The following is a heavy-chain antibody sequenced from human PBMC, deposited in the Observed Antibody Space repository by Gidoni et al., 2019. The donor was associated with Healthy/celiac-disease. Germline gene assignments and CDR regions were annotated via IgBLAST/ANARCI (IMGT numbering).Heavy chain of an antibody. CDR3: AKLTHVSDFWSGYPDLNAFDI. D-gene: IGHD3-3*01. CDR2: ISWNSGSI. J-gene: IGHJ3*02. CDR1: GFTFDDYA. Sequence: EVQLVESGGGLVQPGRSLRLSCAASGFTFDDYALHWVRPAPGKGLEWVSGISWNSGSIGYAASVNGRFTISRDNAKNSLYLQMNSLRAEDTALYYCAKLTHVSDFWSGYPDLNAFDIWGQGTMVTVSS. V-gene: IGHV3-9*01.